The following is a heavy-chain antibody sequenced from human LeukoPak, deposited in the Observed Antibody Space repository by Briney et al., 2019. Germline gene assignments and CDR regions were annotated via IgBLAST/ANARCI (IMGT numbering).Heavy chain of an antibody. V-gene: IGHV3-30*18. CDR3: AKATTVVTPGDY. D-gene: IGHD4-23*01. J-gene: IGHJ4*02. Sequence: GGSLRLSCAASGFTFSSYGMHWVRQAPGKGLEWVAVISYDGSNKYYADSVKGRFTISRDNSKNTLYLQMNSLRAEDTAVYYCAKATTVVTPGDYWGQGTLVTVSS. CDR2: ISYDGSNK. CDR1: GFTFSSYG.